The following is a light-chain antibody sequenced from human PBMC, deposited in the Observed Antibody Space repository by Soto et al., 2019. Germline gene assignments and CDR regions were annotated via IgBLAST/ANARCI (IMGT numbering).Light chain of an antibody. Sequence: DIQVTQFPSSLSASVGDRITITCQASQAIGNYLAWYQQKPGKVPKLLIYAASTLQPGVPSRFSGSRSGTDFTLTVSSLQPEDVATYFCQKYNGVPLTFGPGTKVEIK. CDR3: QKYNGVPLT. J-gene: IGKJ3*01. CDR2: AAS. CDR1: QAIGNY. V-gene: IGKV1-27*01.